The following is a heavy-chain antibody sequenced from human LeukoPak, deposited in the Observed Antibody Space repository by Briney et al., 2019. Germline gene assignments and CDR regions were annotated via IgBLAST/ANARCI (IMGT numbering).Heavy chain of an antibody. J-gene: IGHJ4*02. CDR1: GFTFSSYG. CDR2: IWYDGSNK. CDR3: ARDFSRADLYDYYDSSGYSDY. V-gene: IGHV3-33*01. Sequence: PGGSLRLSCAASGFTFSSYGMHWVRQAPGKGLEWVAVIWYDGSNKYYADSVKGRFTISRDNSKNTLYLQMNSLRAEDTAVYYCARDFSRADLYDYYDSSGYSDYWGQGTPVTVSS. D-gene: IGHD3-22*01.